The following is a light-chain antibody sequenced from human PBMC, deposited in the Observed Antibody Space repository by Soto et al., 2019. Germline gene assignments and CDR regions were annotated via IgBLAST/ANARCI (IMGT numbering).Light chain of an antibody. CDR2: EVN. CDR3: SSYADSNNLV. CDR1: LRDVASNDY. Sequence: QSALTQPPSTCVSPGKSVTISCTASLRDVASNDYGFWYQQHPGKAPKLMSNEVNRRPSAGPDRFSGSKSGNTASLTVSELQAEDEAVYHCSSYADSNNLVFGGGTELTVL. V-gene: IGLV2-8*01. J-gene: IGLJ2*01.